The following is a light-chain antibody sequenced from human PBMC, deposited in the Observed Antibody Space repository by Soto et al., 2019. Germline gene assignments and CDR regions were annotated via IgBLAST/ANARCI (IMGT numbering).Light chain of an antibody. J-gene: IGLJ3*02. CDR2: EVT. CDR3: SSYTTAYTQV. CDR1: SNDVGYYNY. Sequence: QSVLSQPASVSGSPGQSITISCTGTSNDVGYYNYVSWYQQHPGQAPKLMISEVTTRPSGVSDRFSDSKSGNTASLTISRLQAEDEAHYYCSSYTTAYTQVFGGGTKLTVL. V-gene: IGLV2-14*01.